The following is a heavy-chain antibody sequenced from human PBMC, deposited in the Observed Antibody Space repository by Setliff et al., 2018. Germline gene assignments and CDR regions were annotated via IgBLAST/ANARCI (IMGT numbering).Heavy chain of an antibody. D-gene: IGHD2-21*02. CDR1: GYNFITLG. CDR3: TRSPPTVVVTAIQAIFDY. J-gene: IGHJ4*02. Sequence: ASVKVSCKTSGYNFITLGINWVRQAPGQGLEWVGWISPYSGKTDYAQKFQGRVTMTTDTSTNTAFMELRSLRSDDTAVYYCTRSPPTVVVTAIQAIFDYWGQGTLVTVSS. V-gene: IGHV1-18*01. CDR2: ISPYSGKT.